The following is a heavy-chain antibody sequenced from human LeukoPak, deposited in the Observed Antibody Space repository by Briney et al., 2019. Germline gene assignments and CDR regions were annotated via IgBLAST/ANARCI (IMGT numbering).Heavy chain of an antibody. J-gene: IGHJ6*03. D-gene: IGHD3-10*01. CDR2: IIPIFGTA. CDR1: GGTFSSYA. Sequence: SVKVSCKASGGTFSSYAISWVRQAPGQGLEWMGGIIPIFGTANYAQKFQGRVTITTDESTSTAYMELSSLRSEPTAVYYCARVPHGSGSYYNYYYYYMDVWGKGTTVTVSS. V-gene: IGHV1-69*05. CDR3: ARVPHGSGSYYNYYYYYMDV.